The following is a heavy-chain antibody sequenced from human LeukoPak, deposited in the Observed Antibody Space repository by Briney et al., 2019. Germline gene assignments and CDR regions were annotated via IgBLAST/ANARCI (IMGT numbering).Heavy chain of an antibody. CDR1: GYTFTSYY. J-gene: IGHJ4*02. CDR2: INPSGGST. Sequence: ASVKVSCKASGYTFTSYYMHWVRQAPGQGLEWMGIINPSGGSTSYAQKFPGRVTMTRDTSTSTVYMELSSLRSEDTAVYYCAREVVHYYDSSGGSDYWGQGTLVTVSS. CDR3: AREVVHYYDSSGGSDY. D-gene: IGHD3-22*01. V-gene: IGHV1-46*01.